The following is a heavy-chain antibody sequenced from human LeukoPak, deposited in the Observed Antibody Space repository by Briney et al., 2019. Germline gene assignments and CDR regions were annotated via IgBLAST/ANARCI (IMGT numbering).Heavy chain of an antibody. CDR1: GFTFSSYA. V-gene: IGHV3-23*01. Sequence: PGGSLRLSCAASGFTFSSYAMSWVRQAPGKGLEWVSAISGSGGSTYYADSVKGRFTISRDNSKNTLYLQMNSLRAEDTAVYYCAKDGYYCSSTSCYTEIYYYYGMDVWGQGTTVTVCS. J-gene: IGHJ6*02. D-gene: IGHD2-2*02. CDR3: AKDGYYCSSTSCYTEIYYYYGMDV. CDR2: ISGSGGST.